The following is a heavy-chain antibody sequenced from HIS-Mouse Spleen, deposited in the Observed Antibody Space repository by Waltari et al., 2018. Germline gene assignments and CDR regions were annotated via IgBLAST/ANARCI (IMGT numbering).Heavy chain of an antibody. CDR3: ARVLRAGDSYFDY. V-gene: IGHV3-66*01. CDR1: GFTVSSNY. J-gene: IGHJ4*02. CDR2: IYSGGST. Sequence: EVQLVESGGGLVQPGGSLRLSCAASGFTVSSNYMSWVRQAPGKGLEWVSVIYSGGSTYYADSVKGRFTISRDNSKNTLYLQMNSLRAEDTAVYYCARVLRAGDSYFDYWGQGTLVTVSS. D-gene: IGHD7-27*01.